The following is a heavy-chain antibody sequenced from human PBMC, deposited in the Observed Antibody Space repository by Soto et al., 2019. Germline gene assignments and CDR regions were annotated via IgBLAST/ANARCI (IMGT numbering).Heavy chain of an antibody. Sequence: EVQLVESGGGLVQPGGSLRLSCTVSGFTFSSYWMMWLRQAPGKGLEWVANVKKDGTEKHYLDSVEGRFTISRDNAKNLLYLQMSSLTAEDTAVYYCARDADIVMKRGGQHFDALDIWGQGTMVTVSS. V-gene: IGHV3-7*01. CDR2: VKKDGTEK. J-gene: IGHJ3*02. CDR1: GFTFSSYW. D-gene: IGHD2-15*01. CDR3: ARDADIVMKRGGQHFDALDI.